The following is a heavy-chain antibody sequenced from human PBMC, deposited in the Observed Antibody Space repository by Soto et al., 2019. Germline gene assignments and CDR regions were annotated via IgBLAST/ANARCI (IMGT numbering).Heavy chain of an antibody. Sequence: GGSLRLSCAASGFTFSSYSMNWVRQAPGKGLEWVSSISSSSSYIYYADSVKGRFTISRDNAKNSLYLQMNSLRAEDTAVYYCARDIVVVPDPYYYYYGMDVWGQGTTVTVSS. V-gene: IGHV3-21*01. CDR1: GFTFSSYS. J-gene: IGHJ6*02. D-gene: IGHD2-2*01. CDR3: ARDIVVVPDPYYYYYGMDV. CDR2: ISSSSSYI.